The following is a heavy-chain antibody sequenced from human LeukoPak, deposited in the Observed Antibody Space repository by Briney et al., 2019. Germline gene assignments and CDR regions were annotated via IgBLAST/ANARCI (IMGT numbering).Heavy chain of an antibody. V-gene: IGHV4-4*07. D-gene: IGHD3-22*01. CDR2: IYTSGST. Sequence: SETLSLTCTVSGGSISSYYWSWIRQPAGKGLEWIGRIYTSGSTNYNPSLKSRVTMSVDTSKSHFSLKLSSVTAADTAVYYCARDYFDSSGYRWFAYWGQGTLVTVSS. J-gene: IGHJ4*02. CDR3: ARDYFDSSGYRWFAY. CDR1: GGSISSYY.